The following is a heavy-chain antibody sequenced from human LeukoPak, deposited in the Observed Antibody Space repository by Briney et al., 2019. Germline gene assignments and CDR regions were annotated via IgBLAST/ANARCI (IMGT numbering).Heavy chain of an antibody. CDR3: ASIVVVPAAIPGGFDP. CDR1: GFTFSSYA. D-gene: IGHD2-2*02. J-gene: IGHJ5*02. Sequence: GSLRLSCAASGFTFSSYAMSWVRQAPGKGLEWVSAISGSGGSTYYADSVKGRFTISRDNSKNTLYLQMNSLRAEDTAVYYCASIVVVPAAIPGGFDPWGQGTLVTVSS. V-gene: IGHV3-23*01. CDR2: ISGSGGST.